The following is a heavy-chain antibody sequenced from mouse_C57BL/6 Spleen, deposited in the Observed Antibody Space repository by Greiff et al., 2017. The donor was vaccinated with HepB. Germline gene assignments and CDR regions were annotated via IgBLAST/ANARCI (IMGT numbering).Heavy chain of an antibody. CDR3: ARGGLLQYFDV. D-gene: IGHD2-3*01. CDR2: INPGSGGT. J-gene: IGHJ1*03. V-gene: IGHV1-54*01. Sequence: VQLQQSGAELVRPGTSVKVSCKASGYAFTNYLIEWVKQRPGQGLEWIGVINPGSGGTKYNEKFKSKATLTVDKPSSTAYMQLSSLTSEDSAVYYCARGGLLQYFDVWGTGTTVTVSS. CDR1: GYAFTNYL.